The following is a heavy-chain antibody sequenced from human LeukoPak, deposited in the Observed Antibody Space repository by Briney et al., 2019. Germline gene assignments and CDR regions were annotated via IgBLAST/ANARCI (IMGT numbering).Heavy chain of an antibody. Sequence: PGGSLRLSCAASGFXFSSSGIHWVRQAPGKGLEWVAVIWYDGSNKYYTESVKGRFAISRDNSKNTLYLQMNSLRVEDTAVYYCARVGSDRNVFDIWGQGTMVTVSS. V-gene: IGHV3-33*01. J-gene: IGHJ3*02. CDR2: IWYDGSNK. CDR1: GFXFSSSG. D-gene: IGHD1-14*01. CDR3: ARVGSDRNVFDI.